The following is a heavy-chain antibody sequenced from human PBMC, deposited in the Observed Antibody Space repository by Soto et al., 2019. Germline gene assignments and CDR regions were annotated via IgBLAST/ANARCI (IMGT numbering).Heavy chain of an antibody. D-gene: IGHD3-3*01. J-gene: IGHJ6*02. Sequence: GESLKISCKGSGYSFTSYWISWVRQMPGKGLEWMGRIGPSDSYTNYSPSFQGHVTISADKSISTAYLQWSSLKASDTAMYYCARGMVSGTIFGVVINYGMDVWGQGTTVTVSS. V-gene: IGHV5-10-1*01. CDR3: ARGMVSGTIFGVVINYGMDV. CDR1: GYSFTSYW. CDR2: IGPSDSYT.